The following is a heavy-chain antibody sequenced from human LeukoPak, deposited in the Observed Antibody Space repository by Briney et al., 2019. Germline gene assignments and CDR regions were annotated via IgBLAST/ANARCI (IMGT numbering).Heavy chain of an antibody. CDR1: GGSFSGYY. CDR2: INHSGST. Sequence: SETLSLTCAVYGGSFSGYYWSWIRQPPGKGLEWIGEINHSGSTNYNPSLKSRVSISVDSSKNQFSLKVSSVTAADTAVYYCARGRDTAAGLYWGQGTLVTVSS. V-gene: IGHV4-34*01. D-gene: IGHD6-13*01. CDR3: ARGRDTAAGLY. J-gene: IGHJ4*02.